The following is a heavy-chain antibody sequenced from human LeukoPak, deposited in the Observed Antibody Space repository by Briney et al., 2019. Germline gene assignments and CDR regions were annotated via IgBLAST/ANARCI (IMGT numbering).Heavy chain of an antibody. J-gene: IGHJ4*02. CDR2: INWNGGST. D-gene: IGHD6-25*01. CDR3: AREGRGPLDY. V-gene: IGHV3-20*04. Sequence: GGSLRLSCAASGFTFSSYGMSWVRHAPGKGLEWVSGINWNGGSTGYADSVKGRFTISRDNAKNSLYLQMNSLRAEDTALYYCAREGRGPLDYWGQGTLVTVSS. CDR1: GFTFSSYG.